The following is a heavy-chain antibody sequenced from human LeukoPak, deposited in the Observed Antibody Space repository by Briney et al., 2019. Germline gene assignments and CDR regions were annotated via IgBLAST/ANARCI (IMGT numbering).Heavy chain of an antibody. CDR3: AKSMIVVVTLNDAFDI. CDR1: GFTFSSYA. D-gene: IGHD3-22*01. Sequence: PGGSLRLSCAASGFTFSSYAMSWVHQAPGKGLEWVSAISGSGGSTYYADSVKGRFTISRDNSKNTLYLQMNSLRAEDTAVYYCAKSMIVVVTLNDAFDIWGQGTMVTVSS. V-gene: IGHV3-23*01. CDR2: ISGSGGST. J-gene: IGHJ3*02.